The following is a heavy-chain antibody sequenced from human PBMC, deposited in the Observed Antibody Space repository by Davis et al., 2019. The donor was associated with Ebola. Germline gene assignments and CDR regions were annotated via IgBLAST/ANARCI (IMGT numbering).Heavy chain of an antibody. V-gene: IGHV1-69*13. J-gene: IGHJ6*02. D-gene: IGHD1-26*01. CDR2: IIPIFGTA. Sequence: SVKVSCKASGYTFTSYGISWVRQAPGQGLEWMGGIIPIFGTANYAQKFQGRVTITADESTSTAYMELSSLRSEDTAVYYCARGRERDYYYGMDVWGQGTTVTVSS. CDR1: GYTFTSYG. CDR3: ARGRERDYYYGMDV.